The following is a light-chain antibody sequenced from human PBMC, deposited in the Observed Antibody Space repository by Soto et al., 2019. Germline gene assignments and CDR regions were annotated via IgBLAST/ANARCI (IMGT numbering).Light chain of an antibody. CDR3: QQSYTTPLS. Sequence: GDRVTITCRASQGISSYLAWYQQKPGKAPNLLIFAASNLQSGVPSRFSGSGSGTDFTLAISSLQPEDFATYYCQQSYTTPLSFGGGTMVDIK. CDR2: AAS. CDR1: QGISSY. J-gene: IGKJ4*01. V-gene: IGKV1-39*01.